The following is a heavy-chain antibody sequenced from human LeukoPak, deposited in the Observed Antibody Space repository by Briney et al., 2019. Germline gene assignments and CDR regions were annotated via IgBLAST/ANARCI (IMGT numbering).Heavy chain of an antibody. V-gene: IGHV3-66*01. Sequence: GGSLRLSCAASGFTVSTNYMSWVRQAPGKGLEWVSVIYSGGTTYYADSVKGRFTISRDNSENTLFLQMNSLRAEDTAVYYCARYLTGWSSAFDIWGQGTMVTVSS. D-gene: IGHD6-19*01. J-gene: IGHJ3*02. CDR3: ARYLTGWSSAFDI. CDR1: GFTVSTNY. CDR2: IYSGGTT.